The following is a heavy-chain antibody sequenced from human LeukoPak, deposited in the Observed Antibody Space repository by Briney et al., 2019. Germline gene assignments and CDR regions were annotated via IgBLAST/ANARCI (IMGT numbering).Heavy chain of an antibody. D-gene: IGHD3-22*01. CDR2: IYGGSIT. CDR1: GFTVSTNY. V-gene: IGHV3-53*01. CDR3: AALYYYDNVII. Sequence: PGGSLRLSCAASGFTVSTNYMSWVRQAPGKGLEWVSVIYGGSITYYPDSVKGRFTISRDDSKNTLYLEMNSLRAEDTAVYYCAALYYYDNVIIWGQGTLVTVSS. J-gene: IGHJ4*02.